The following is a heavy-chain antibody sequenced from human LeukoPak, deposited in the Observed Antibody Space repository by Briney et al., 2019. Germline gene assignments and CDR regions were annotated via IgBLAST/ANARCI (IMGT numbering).Heavy chain of an antibody. V-gene: IGHV6-1*01. Sequence: ASQTLSLTCAISGDSVSSKSVTWNWIRQSPSRGLEWLGRTYYRSKWFNDYAQSVKSRITIKPDTSKNQFSLQLNSVTPEDTSVYYCASSLSGWLDYWGQGIRVTVSS. CDR2: TYYRSKWFN. D-gene: IGHD6-19*01. CDR1: GDSVSSKSVT. J-gene: IGHJ4*02. CDR3: ASSLSGWLDY.